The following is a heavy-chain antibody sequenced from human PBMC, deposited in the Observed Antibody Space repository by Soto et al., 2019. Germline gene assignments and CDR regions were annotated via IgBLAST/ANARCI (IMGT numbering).Heavy chain of an antibody. CDR3: AREGGAKYSSGWYSDY. V-gene: IGHV3-7*01. D-gene: IGHD6-19*01. CDR1: GFTFSSYW. J-gene: IGHJ4*02. CDR2: IKQDGSEK. Sequence: GGSLRLSCAASGFTFSSYWMSWVRQAPGKGLEWVANIKQDGSEKYYVDSVKGRFTISRDNAKNSLYLQMNSLRAEDTAVYYCAREGGAKYSSGWYSDYWGQGTLDTVSS.